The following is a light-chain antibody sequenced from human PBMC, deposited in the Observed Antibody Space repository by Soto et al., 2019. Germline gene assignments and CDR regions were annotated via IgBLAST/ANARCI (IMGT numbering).Light chain of an antibody. Sequence: EIVLTQSPGTLSLSPGERATLSCRASQTIASRYLAWYQHQPGQAPRLLIYRTFARAPGIPDRFSGGGSGTDFTLTISRPEREDFAVYYCQQYDTSPPPCGQGPRLAIK. J-gene: IGKJ5*01. CDR1: QTIASRY. CDR3: QQYDTSPPP. V-gene: IGKV3-20*01. CDR2: RTF.